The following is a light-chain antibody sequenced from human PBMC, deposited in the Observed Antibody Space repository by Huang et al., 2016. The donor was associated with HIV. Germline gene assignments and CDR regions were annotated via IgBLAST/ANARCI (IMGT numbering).Light chain of an antibody. Sequence: EIVMTQSPATLSVSPGERVTRSCRASQSLSSQLAWYQQKRGQAPRLLIYGVSTRATDIPARFSGSGSGTDFTLTINSLQSEDFATYYCQQYNDWPLTFGQGTEVEIK. CDR2: GVS. J-gene: IGKJ1*01. CDR3: QQYNDWPLT. CDR1: QSLSSQ. V-gene: IGKV3-15*01.